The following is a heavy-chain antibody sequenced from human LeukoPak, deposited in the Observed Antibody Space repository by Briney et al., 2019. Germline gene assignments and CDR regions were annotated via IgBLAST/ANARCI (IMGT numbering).Heavy chain of an antibody. Sequence: PGGSLRLSCAASGFIFSNYGMHWVRQAPGKALEWVAFIRYDGRTKVYADSVKGQFPFPRGNYKSTMYLHMNSLRGENTAVYYCVKGLDYYMDVWGKGTTVTIP. V-gene: IGHV3-30*02. CDR3: VKGLDYYMDV. CDR2: IRYDGRTK. J-gene: IGHJ6*03. CDR1: GFIFSNYG.